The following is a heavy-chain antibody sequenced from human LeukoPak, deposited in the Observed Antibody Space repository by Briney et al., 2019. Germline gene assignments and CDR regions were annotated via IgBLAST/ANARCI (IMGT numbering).Heavy chain of an antibody. CDR2: INPNSGGT. CDR1: GYTFTGYY. Sequence: ASVKVSCKASGYTFTGYYMHWVRQAPGQGLEWMGWINPNSGGTNYAQKFQGRVTMTRDTSISTAYMELSSLRSEDTAVYYCARVANYYDNTARYWYFDLWGRGTLVTVSS. V-gene: IGHV1-2*02. CDR3: ARVANYYDNTARYWYFDL. J-gene: IGHJ2*01. D-gene: IGHD3-22*01.